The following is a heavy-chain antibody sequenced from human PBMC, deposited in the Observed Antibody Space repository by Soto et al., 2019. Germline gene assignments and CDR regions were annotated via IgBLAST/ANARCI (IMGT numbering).Heavy chain of an antibody. CDR3: ARGNTMIVGWFYFDY. Sequence: ASVNVSCKASGYTSTSYGISWVREPPEQGHEWMGWISAYNGNTNYAQMLQGRVTMNTDTCTSTAYMELRSLRSDDTAVYYCARGNTMIVGWFYFDYWGQGTLVTVSS. CDR1: GYTSTSYG. CDR2: ISAYNGNT. J-gene: IGHJ4*02. D-gene: IGHD3-22*01. V-gene: IGHV1-18*01.